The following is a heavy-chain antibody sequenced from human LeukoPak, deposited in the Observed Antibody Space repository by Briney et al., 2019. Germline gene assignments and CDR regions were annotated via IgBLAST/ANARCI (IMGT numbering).Heavy chain of an antibody. J-gene: IGHJ4*02. CDR3: ARPSRGYSYGGLDYFDY. D-gene: IGHD5-18*01. Sequence: PGGSLRLSCAASGFTFSSYWMSWVRQAPGKGLEWVANIKQDGSEKYYVDSVKGRFTISRDNAKNSLYLQMNSLRAEDTAVYYCARPSRGYSYGGLDYFDYWGQGTLVTVSS. CDR1: GFTFSSYW. V-gene: IGHV3-7*01. CDR2: IKQDGSEK.